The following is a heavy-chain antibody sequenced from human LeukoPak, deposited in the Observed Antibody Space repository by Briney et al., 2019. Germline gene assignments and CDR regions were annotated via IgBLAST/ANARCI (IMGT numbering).Heavy chain of an antibody. V-gene: IGHV1-3*01. CDR3: ARVLGSGSGSYFHY. Sequence: ASVKVSCKTSGYTFTSYAMHWVRQAPGQRLEWMGWINAGNGNTKYSQKFQGRVTITRDTSASTAYMELSSLRSEDTAVYYCARVLGSGSGSYFHYWGQGTLVTVSS. CDR1: GYTFTSYA. CDR2: INAGNGNT. J-gene: IGHJ4*02. D-gene: IGHD3-10*01.